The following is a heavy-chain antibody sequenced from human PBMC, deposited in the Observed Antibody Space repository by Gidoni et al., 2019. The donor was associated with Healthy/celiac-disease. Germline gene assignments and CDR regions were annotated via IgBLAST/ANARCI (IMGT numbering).Heavy chain of an antibody. CDR2: ISGSGGST. D-gene: IGHD2-15*01. CDR3: AKPGGDCSGGSCYSALVDY. J-gene: IGHJ4*02. CDR1: GFPFSSYA. Sequence: EVQLLESGGGLVQPGGSLRLSCAASGFPFSSYAMSWVRQAPGKGLEWVSAISGSGGSTYYADSVKGRFTISRDNSKNTLYLQMNSLRAEDTAVYYCAKPGGDCSGGSCYSALVDYWGQGTLVTVSS. V-gene: IGHV3-23*01.